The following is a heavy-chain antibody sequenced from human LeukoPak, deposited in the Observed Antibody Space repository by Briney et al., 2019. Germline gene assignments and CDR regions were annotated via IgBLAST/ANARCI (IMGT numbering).Heavy chain of an antibody. D-gene: IGHD6-19*01. CDR1: GFTFSSYG. Sequence: GGSLRLSCAASGFTFSSYGMHWVRQAPGKGLEWVAVIWYDGSNKYHADSVKGRFTISRDNSKNTLYLQMNSLRAEDTAVYYCARESRQGTAVAAPFDYWGQGTLVTVSS. CDR3: ARESRQGTAVAAPFDY. J-gene: IGHJ4*02. V-gene: IGHV3-33*01. CDR2: IWYDGSNK.